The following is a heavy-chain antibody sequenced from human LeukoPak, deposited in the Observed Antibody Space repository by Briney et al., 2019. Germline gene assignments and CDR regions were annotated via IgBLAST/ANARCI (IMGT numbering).Heavy chain of an antibody. CDR1: GFPFGSYV. J-gene: IGHJ4*02. V-gene: IGHV3-48*02. Sequence: GGSLRLSCEGSGFPFGSYVMSWVRQAPGKGLEWIAYINHNAEMIFYPDFVKGRFTISRDNPKKSLYLQMNALRYEDTAIYYCARDHDWAFDLWDQGTLVTVSS. CDR2: INHNAEMI. CDR3: ARDHDWAFDL. D-gene: IGHD3-9*01.